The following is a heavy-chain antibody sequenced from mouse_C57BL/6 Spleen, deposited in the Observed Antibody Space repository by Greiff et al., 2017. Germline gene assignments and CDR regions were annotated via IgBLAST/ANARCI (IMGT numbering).Heavy chain of an antibody. CDR1: GFPFSDSG. CDR3: ARSFYYYAMDY. V-gene: IGHV5-17*01. CDR2: ISSGSSTI. J-gene: IGHJ4*01. Sequence: EVMLVESGGCFVHPGRYLQLSSAATGFPFSDSGMHWVRQAQEKGLEWVAYISSGSSTIYYADTVKGRFTISRDNAKNTLFLQMTSLRSEDTAMYYCARSFYYYAMDYWRQGASDTVSS.